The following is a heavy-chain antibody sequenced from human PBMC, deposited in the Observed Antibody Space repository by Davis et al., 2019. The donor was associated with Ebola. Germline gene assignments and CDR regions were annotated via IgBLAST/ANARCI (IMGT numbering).Heavy chain of an antibody. CDR3: ANKWGLDY. J-gene: IGHJ4*02. Sequence: GGSLRLSRAASGFTVSSDYLSWVRQAPGKGLEWVSVIYSGGATYYADSVRGRFTISRDNSKNTVYLQMTSLRAEDTAVYYCANKWGLDYWGQGTLVTVSS. CDR1: GFTVSSDY. D-gene: IGHD7-27*01. CDR2: IYSGGAT. V-gene: IGHV3-66*01.